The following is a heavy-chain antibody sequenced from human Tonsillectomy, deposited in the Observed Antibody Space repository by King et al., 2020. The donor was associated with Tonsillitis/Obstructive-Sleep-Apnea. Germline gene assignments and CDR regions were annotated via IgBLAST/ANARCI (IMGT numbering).Heavy chain of an antibody. Sequence: VQLVESGAEVKKPGESLNISCKGSGYSFSSYWIGWVRQMPGKGLEWMGIIYPGDSHTTYSPSFQGQVTISADKSISTAYLQWSSLKASDTAMYYCARRVIYCTSASCPDAFDIWGQGTMVTVSS. V-gene: IGHV5-51*01. J-gene: IGHJ3*02. CDR1: GYSFSSYW. D-gene: IGHD2-2*01. CDR2: IYPGDSHT. CDR3: ARRVIYCTSASCPDAFDI.